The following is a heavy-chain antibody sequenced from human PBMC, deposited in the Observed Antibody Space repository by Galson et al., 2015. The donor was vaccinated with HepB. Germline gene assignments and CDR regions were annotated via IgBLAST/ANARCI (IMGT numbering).Heavy chain of an antibody. J-gene: IGHJ4*02. V-gene: IGHV3-7*01. CDR3: ARDTPGRDGHNSLDY. Sequence: SLRLSCAASGFTFSSYWMSWVRQAPGKGLEWVANIKQDGREKYYVDSVKGRFTISRDNARNSLYLQMNSLRAEDTARYYCARDTPGRDGHNSLDYWGQGTLVTVSS. D-gene: IGHD5-24*01. CDR1: GFTFSSYW. CDR2: IKQDGREK.